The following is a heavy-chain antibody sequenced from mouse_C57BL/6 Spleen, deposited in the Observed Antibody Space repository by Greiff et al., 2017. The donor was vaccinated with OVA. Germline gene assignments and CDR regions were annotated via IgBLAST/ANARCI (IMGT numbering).Heavy chain of an antibody. V-gene: IGHV1-54*01. CDR2: INPGSGGN. Sequence: QVQLQQSGAELVRPGPSVKVSCKASGYAFTTYLIEWVKQRPGQGLAWIGVINPGSGGNNYNEQFTGQATLTADKSSSTAYMQLSSLTSEDAAVYFCARGDYYGSSLFDYWGQGTTLTVSS. CDR3: ARGDYYGSSLFDY. CDR1: GYAFTTYL. J-gene: IGHJ2*01. D-gene: IGHD1-1*01.